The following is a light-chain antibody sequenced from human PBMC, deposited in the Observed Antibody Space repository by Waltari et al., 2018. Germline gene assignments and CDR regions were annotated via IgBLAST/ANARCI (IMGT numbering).Light chain of an antibody. Sequence: QSVLTQPPSASGTPGQRVTISCSGSSSNIGSNYVYWYQQLPGTAPQPLIYRNNQRPSGVPDRFSGSKSGTSAALAISGLRSEDEADYYCAAWDDSLSGVVFGGGTKVTVL. J-gene: IGLJ2*01. CDR1: SSNIGSNY. V-gene: IGLV1-47*01. CDR2: RNN. CDR3: AAWDDSLSGVV.